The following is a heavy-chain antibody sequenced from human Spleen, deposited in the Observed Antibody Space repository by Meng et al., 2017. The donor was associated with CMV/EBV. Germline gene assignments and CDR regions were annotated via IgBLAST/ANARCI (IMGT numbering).Heavy chain of an antibody. CDR2: ISARNGNT. V-gene: IGHV1-18*01. D-gene: IGHD4-23*01. J-gene: IGHJ4*02. Sequence: SGYTFSIYGVTWVRQAPGQGLAWMGWISARNGNTKYAQKFQGRVTLTTDTSASTSYLEVGSLRSDDTAVYYCARVIPRNIAPRWFLDYWGQGTLVTVSS. CDR1: GYTFSIYG. CDR3: ARVIPRNIAPRWFLDY.